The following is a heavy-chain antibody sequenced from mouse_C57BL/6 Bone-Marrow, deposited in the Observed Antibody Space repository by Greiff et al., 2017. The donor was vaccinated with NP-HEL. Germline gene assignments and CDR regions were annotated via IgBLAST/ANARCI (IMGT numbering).Heavy chain of an antibody. CDR3: ARRGYYVAWFAY. V-gene: IGHV1-64*01. Sequence: QVQLQQPGAELVKPGASVKLSCKASGYTFTSYWMHWVKQRPGQGLEWIGMIHPNSGSTNYNEKFKSKATLTVDKSSSTAYMQLSRLTSEDSAVDYCARRGYYVAWFAYWGQGTLVTVSA. D-gene: IGHD2-3*01. J-gene: IGHJ3*01. CDR1: GYTFTSYW. CDR2: IHPNSGST.